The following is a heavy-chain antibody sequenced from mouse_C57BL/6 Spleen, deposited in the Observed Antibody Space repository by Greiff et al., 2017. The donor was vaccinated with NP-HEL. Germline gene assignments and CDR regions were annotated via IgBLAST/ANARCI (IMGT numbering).Heavy chain of an antibody. CDR2: ISGGGGNT. J-gene: IGHJ1*03. CDR3: ARHAYGSSYNWYFDV. Sequence: EVHLVESGGGLVKPGGSLKLSCAASGFTFSSYTMSWVRQTPEKRLEWVATISGGGGNTYYPDSVKCRFTISRDNAKNTLYLQMSSLRSEDTALYYCARHAYGSSYNWYFDVWGTGTTVTVSS. CDR1: GFTFSSYT. D-gene: IGHD1-1*01. V-gene: IGHV5-9*01.